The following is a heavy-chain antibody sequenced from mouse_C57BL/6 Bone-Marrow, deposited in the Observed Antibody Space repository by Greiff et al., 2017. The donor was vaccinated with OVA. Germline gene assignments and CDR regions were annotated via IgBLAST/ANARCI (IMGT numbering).Heavy chain of an antibody. Sequence: EVHLVESGGGLVQPGDSLSLSCAASGFTFTNYYMSWVRQPPGKALEWLAFIRNKPNGSTTEYSASVKGRFTISRDNSQSILYLQMNALRAEDCATYYCARYKGRVAVDYFDYWGQGTALTVSS. D-gene: IGHD1-1*01. V-gene: IGHV7-3*01. CDR3: ARYKGRVAVDYFDY. CDR1: GFTFTNYY. J-gene: IGHJ2*01. CDR2: IRNKPNGSTT.